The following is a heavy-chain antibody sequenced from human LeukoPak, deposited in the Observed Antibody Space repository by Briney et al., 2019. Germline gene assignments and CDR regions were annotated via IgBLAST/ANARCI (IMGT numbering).Heavy chain of an antibody. CDR3: ARDYSRNSFDY. CDR2: IWYDGINN. J-gene: IGHJ4*02. Sequence: PGRSLRLSCAASGFTFSNYDMHWVRQAPGKGLEWVAVIWYDGINNYYADSVKGRFSISRDNSKNALYLQMNSLSAEDTAVYFCARDYSRNSFDYRGQGTLVTVSS. CDR1: GFTFSNYD. V-gene: IGHV3-33*01. D-gene: IGHD6-13*01.